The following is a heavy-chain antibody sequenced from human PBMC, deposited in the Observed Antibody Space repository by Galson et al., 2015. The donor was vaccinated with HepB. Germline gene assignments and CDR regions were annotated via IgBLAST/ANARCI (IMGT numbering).Heavy chain of an antibody. J-gene: IGHJ4*02. V-gene: IGHV1-18*01. CDR2: ISVYSGNT. Sequence: SVKVSCKASGYTFTSDGISWVRQAPGQGLEWMGWISVYSGNTKYAQKFQGRVTMTTDTPTSTAYMDLKSLRSDDTAVYYCARRGRLGELSSLDYWGQGTLVTVSS. CDR1: GYTFTSDG. D-gene: IGHD3-16*02. CDR3: ARRGRLGELSSLDY.